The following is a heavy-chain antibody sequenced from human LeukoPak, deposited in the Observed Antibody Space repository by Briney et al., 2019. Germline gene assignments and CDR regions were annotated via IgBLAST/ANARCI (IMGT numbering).Heavy chain of an antibody. V-gene: IGHV3-53*01. CDR3: ARDSSGYYYYAFDI. Sequence: PGGSLRLSCAASGLTVSTNYMNWVRQAPGKGLEWVSVIYSGGTTYYADSVKGRFTISRDNSKNTLYLQMNSLRAEDTAVYYCARDSSGYYYYAFDIWGQGTMVTVSS. J-gene: IGHJ3*02. CDR1: GLTVSTNY. D-gene: IGHD3-22*01. CDR2: IYSGGTT.